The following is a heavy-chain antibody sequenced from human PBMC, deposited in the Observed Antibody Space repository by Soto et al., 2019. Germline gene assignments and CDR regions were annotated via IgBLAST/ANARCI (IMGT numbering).Heavy chain of an antibody. CDR3: ARIPGYCSAGNCYTTYSSAFDM. Sequence: ASVKVSCKASGCTFTSLIIYWVRQAPGPRLEWMGWIISDNDNTKNSRNLQGSVTITGDTSANTAYLELSSLRSEDTAVYYCARIPGYCSAGNCYTTYSSAFDMWGQGTMVTVSS. CDR2: IISDNDNT. D-gene: IGHD2-15*01. CDR1: GCTFTSLI. J-gene: IGHJ3*02. V-gene: IGHV1-3*04.